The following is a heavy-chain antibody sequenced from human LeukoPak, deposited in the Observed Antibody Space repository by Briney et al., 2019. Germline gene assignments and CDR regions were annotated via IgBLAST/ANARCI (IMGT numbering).Heavy chain of an antibody. D-gene: IGHD5-12*01. CDR1: GFTFSSYS. Sequence: GGSLRLSCAASGFTFSSYSMNWVRQAPGKGLEWVSSISSSSSYIYYADSVKGRFTISRDNAKNSLYLQMNSLRAEDTAVYYCARDGGYGPPIDYWGQGTLVTVSS. CDR3: ARDGGYGPPIDY. CDR2: ISSSSSYI. J-gene: IGHJ4*02. V-gene: IGHV3-21*01.